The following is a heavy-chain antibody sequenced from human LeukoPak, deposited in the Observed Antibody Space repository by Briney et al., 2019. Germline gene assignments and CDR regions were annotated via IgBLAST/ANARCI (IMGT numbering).Heavy chain of an antibody. CDR1: GGSISTYY. D-gene: IGHD1-1*01. J-gene: IGHJ4*02. CDR3: ARDETGTRHFDY. V-gene: IGHV4-4*07. CDR2: IYTSGST. Sequence: SETLSLTCTVSGGSISTYYWSWIRQPAGKGLEWIGRIYTSGSTNYNPSLKSRVTMSIDTSKNQFSLKLSSVTAADTAVYYCARDETGTRHFDYWGQGTPVTVSS.